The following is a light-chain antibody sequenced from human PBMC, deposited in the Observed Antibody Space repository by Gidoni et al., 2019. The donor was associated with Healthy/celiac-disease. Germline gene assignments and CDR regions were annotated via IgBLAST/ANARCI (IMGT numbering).Light chain of an antibody. CDR1: QSVSSSY. Sequence: EIVLTPSPGTLSLSPGERATLSCRASQSVSSSYLAWYQQKPGQAPSLLIYGASSRATGIPDRFSVSGSGTDFTLTISRLEPEDFAVYYCQQYGSSFTFGPGTKVDIK. CDR2: GAS. V-gene: IGKV3-20*01. J-gene: IGKJ3*01. CDR3: QQYGSSFT.